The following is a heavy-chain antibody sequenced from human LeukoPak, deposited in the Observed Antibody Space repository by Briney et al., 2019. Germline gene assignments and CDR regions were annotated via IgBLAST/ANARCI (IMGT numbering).Heavy chain of an antibody. J-gene: IGHJ1*01. V-gene: IGHV4-28*01. Sequence: PSGTLSLTCGVSGYSISSNNWWGWIRQPPGKGLEWIGYTHYSGSAYYNPSLKSRVAMSVDTSKNQFSLKLNSVTAVDTAVYYCASRMYGSSGRYFHHWGQGTLVTVSS. CDR3: ASRMYGSSGRYFHH. CDR1: GYSISSNNW. CDR2: THYSGSA. D-gene: IGHD6-13*01.